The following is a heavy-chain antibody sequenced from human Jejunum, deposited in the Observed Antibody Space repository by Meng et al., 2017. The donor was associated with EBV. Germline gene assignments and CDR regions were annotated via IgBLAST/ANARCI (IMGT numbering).Heavy chain of an antibody. CDR3: ARNYRDY. Sequence: EGKLWGAGGGLVQPGGSLRLSCAASGFTFSTYWMHWVRQTPGKGLEWVSRINNDGSTTQYADSVRGRFTISRDNAKSTLYLQMNSLTAEDTAVYYCARNYRDYWGQGTLVTVSS. D-gene: IGHD4-11*01. V-gene: IGHV3-74*03. CDR2: INNDGSTT. J-gene: IGHJ4*02. CDR1: GFTFSTYW.